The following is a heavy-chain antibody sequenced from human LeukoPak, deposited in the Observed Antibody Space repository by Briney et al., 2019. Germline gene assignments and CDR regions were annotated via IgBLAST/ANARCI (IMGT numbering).Heavy chain of an antibody. V-gene: IGHV3-23*01. D-gene: IGHD3-22*01. J-gene: IGHJ4*02. CDR1: GFTFSSYG. CDR3: AKADAMIVVVPQY. CDR2: ISGSGGST. Sequence: PGGSLRLSCAASGFTFSSYGMSWVRQAPGKGLEWVSAISGSGGSTYYADSVKGRFTISRDNSKNTLYLQMNSLRAEDTAVYYCAKADAMIVVVPQYWGQGTLVTVSS.